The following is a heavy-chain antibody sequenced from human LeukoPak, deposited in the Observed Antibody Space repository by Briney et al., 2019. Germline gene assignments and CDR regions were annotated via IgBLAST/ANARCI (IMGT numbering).Heavy chain of an antibody. D-gene: IGHD1-26*01. Sequence: SETLSLTGTVSGGSISSGDYYWSWIRQPPGKGLEWIGYIYYSGSTYYNPSLKSRVTISVDTSKNQFSLKLSSVTAADTAVYYCARGSYDTPSFDYWGQGTLVTVSS. CDR1: GGSISSGDYY. J-gene: IGHJ4*02. V-gene: IGHV4-30-4*08. CDR3: ARGSYDTPSFDY. CDR2: IYYSGST.